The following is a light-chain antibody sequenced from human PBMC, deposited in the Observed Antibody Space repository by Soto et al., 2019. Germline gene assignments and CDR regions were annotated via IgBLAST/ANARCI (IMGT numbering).Light chain of an antibody. CDR2: VAS. V-gene: IGKV1-12*01. CDR1: RSIGTW. Sequence: IQMTQSPATLSASVGDRVIITWPARRSIGTWLAWYPQKPGKAPKLLIYVASGLQSGVPSRFSGSGSGTAFTLTISSLQPEDFATYYCQQTNTFPVTFGQGTRLEIK. CDR3: QQTNTFPVT. J-gene: IGKJ5*01.